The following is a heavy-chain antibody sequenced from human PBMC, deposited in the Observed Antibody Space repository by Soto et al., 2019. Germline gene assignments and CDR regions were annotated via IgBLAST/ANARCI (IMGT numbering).Heavy chain of an antibody. CDR3: XXXXXXXXXGGNYYYGIDV. D-gene: IGHD6-25*01. Sequence: QVQLVQSGAEVKKPGSSVTVSCKASGGTFGNSAISWVRQAPGQGLEWMGGIIPIFPTPDYAQKFQGRVTXXXXXXXXXXXXXXXXXXXXXXXXXXXXXXXXXXXXGGNYYYGIDVWGQGTTVTVSS. J-gene: IGHJ6*02. V-gene: IGHV1-69*05. CDR2: IIPIFPTP. CDR1: GGTFGNSA.